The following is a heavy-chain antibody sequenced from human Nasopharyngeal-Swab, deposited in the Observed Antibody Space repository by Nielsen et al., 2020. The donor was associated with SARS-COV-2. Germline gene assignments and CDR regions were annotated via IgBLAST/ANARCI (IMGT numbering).Heavy chain of an antibody. V-gene: IGHV3-21*01. Sequence: ETLSLTCAASGFTFSSYSMNWVRQAPGKGLEWVSSISSSSSYIYYADSVKGRFTISRDNAKNSLYLQMNSLRAEDTAVYYCARGDRSGSYYPDYWGQGTLVTVSS. D-gene: IGHD3-10*01. CDR3: ARGDRSGSYYPDY. J-gene: IGHJ4*02. CDR2: ISSSSSYI. CDR1: GFTFSSYS.